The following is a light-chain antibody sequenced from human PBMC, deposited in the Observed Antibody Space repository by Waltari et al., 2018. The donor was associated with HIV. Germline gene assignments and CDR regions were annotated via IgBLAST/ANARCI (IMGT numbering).Light chain of an antibody. CDR3: CSYAGSSWV. V-gene: IGLV2-23*02. J-gene: IGLJ3*02. Sequence: QSALTQPASVSGSPGQSITISCTGTSSDVGSYNLVSWYQQHPGKAPKLMIYEVSKRPSGVSSRSAGSKAGNTASLTISGLQAEDEADYYCCSYAGSSWVFGGGTKLTVL. CDR1: SSDVGSYNL. CDR2: EVS.